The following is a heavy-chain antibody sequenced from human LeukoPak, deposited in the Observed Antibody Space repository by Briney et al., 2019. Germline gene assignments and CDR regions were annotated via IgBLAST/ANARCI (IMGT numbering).Heavy chain of an antibody. CDR2: IIPIFGTA. CDR1: GGTFSSYA. CDR3: ARDTVTMVRGGHTEIDY. Sequence: SVKVSCKASGGTFSSYAIGWVRQAPGQGLEWMGGIIPIFGTANYAQKFQGRVTITADKSTSTAYMELRSLRSDDTAVYYCARDTVTMVRGGHTEIDYWGQGTLVTVSS. J-gene: IGHJ4*02. D-gene: IGHD3-10*01. V-gene: IGHV1-69*06.